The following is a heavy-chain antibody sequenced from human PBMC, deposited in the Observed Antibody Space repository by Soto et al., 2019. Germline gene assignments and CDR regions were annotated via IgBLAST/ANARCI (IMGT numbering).Heavy chain of an antibody. D-gene: IGHD3-22*01. Sequence: QVQLQESGPGLVKPSQTLSLTCTVSGGSISSGGYYWSRIRQHPGKGLEWIGYIYYSGSTYYNPSLKSRVTISVDTSKNQFSLKLSSVTAADTAVYYCARDVYYDSSGSHLFDPWGQGTLVTVSS. CDR3: ARDVYYDSSGSHLFDP. J-gene: IGHJ5*02. V-gene: IGHV4-31*03. CDR1: GGSISSGGYY. CDR2: IYYSGST.